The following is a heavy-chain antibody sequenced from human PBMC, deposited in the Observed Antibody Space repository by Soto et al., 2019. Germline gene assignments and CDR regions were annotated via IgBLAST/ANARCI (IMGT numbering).Heavy chain of an antibody. V-gene: IGHV3-33*01. Sequence: PGGSLRLSCAASGFTFSSYGMHWVRQAPGKGLEWVAVIWYDGSNKYYADSVKGRFTISRDNSKNTLYLQMNSLRAEDTAVYYCATGWFGELSLDYWGQGTLVTVSS. CDR1: GFTFSSYG. CDR3: ATGWFGELSLDY. CDR2: IWYDGSNK. J-gene: IGHJ4*02. D-gene: IGHD3-10*01.